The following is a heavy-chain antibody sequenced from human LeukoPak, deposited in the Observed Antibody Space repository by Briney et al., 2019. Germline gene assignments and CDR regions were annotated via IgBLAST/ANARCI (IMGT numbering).Heavy chain of an antibody. CDR3: ATGGRRWFDP. V-gene: IGHV3-7*01. CDR1: GGSISSSSYY. CDR2: IKQDGSEK. J-gene: IGHJ5*02. Sequence: PSETLSLTCTVSGGSISSSSYYWGWIRQAPGKGLEWVANIKQDGSEKYYVDSVKGRFTISRDNAKNSLCLQMNGLRAEDTAVYYCATGGRRWFDPWGQGTLVTVSS. D-gene: IGHD2-15*01.